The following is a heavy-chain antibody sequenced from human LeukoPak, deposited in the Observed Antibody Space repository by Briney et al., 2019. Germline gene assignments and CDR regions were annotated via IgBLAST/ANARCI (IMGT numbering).Heavy chain of an antibody. J-gene: IGHJ4*02. D-gene: IGHD3-22*01. CDR1: GYTFTSYG. CDR3: ARGPYYYDSSGYYFGY. V-gene: IGHV1-18*01. CDR2: ISAYNGNT. Sequence: GASVKVSCKASGYTFTSYGISWVRQAPGQGLEWMGWISAYNGNTNYAQKHQGRVTMTTDTSTSTAYMELRSLRSDDTAVYYCARGPYYYDSSGYYFGYWGQGTLVTVSS.